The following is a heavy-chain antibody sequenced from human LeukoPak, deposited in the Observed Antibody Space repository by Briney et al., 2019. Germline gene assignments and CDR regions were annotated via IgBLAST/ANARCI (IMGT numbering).Heavy chain of an antibody. J-gene: IGHJ4*02. CDR1: GFTFSSYA. Sequence: PGGSLRLSCAASGFTFSSYAMSWVRQAPGKGLEWVSAISGSGSSTYYADSVKGRFTISRDNSKNTLYLQMNSLRAEDTAVYYCASASRRITMVRGVITLLFDYRGQGTLVTVSS. CDR2: ISGSGSST. V-gene: IGHV3-23*01. D-gene: IGHD3-10*01. CDR3: ASASRRITMVRGVITLLFDY.